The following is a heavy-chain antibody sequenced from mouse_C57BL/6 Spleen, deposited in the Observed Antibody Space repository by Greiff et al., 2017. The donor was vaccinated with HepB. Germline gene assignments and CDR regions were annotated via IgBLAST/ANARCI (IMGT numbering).Heavy chain of an antibody. J-gene: IGHJ2*01. CDR3: ARRRELAPFDY. Sequence: QVQLQQSGAELVRPGSSVKLSCKASGYTFTSYWMHWVKQRPIQGLEWIGNIDPSDSETHYNQKFKDKATLTVDKSSSTAYMQLSSLTSEDSAVYYFARRRELAPFDYWGQGTTLTVSS. D-gene: IGHD4-1*01. CDR1: GYTFTSYW. CDR2: IDPSDSET. V-gene: IGHV1-52*01.